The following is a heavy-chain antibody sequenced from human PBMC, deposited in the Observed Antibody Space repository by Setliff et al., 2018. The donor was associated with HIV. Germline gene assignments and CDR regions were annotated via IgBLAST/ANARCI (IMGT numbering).Heavy chain of an antibody. Sequence: ASETLSLTCTVSGDSINSHFWTWIRQSPRKGLEWIGYISSTGAAWYNPSLKSRVTMSIDTSKIHFSLTLSSVSGADTALYYCARGGKRAFDIWGQGAMVTV. CDR3: ARGGKRAFDI. V-gene: IGHV4-59*11. CDR1: GDSINSHF. J-gene: IGHJ3*02. CDR2: ISSTGAA.